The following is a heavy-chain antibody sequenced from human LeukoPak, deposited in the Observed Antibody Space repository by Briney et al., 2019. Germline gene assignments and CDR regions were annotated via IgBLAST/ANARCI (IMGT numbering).Heavy chain of an antibody. J-gene: IGHJ4*02. V-gene: IGHV1-46*01. CDR3: ARGDDYGDSLDY. D-gene: IGHD4-17*01. Sequence: ASVKVSCKASGYSFTSSYIHWVRQAPGQGLEWMGIINPSGGSTSYAQKFQGRVTMTRDTSISTAYMELSRLRSDDTAVYYCARGDDYGDSLDYWGQGTLVTVSS. CDR2: INPSGGST. CDR1: GYSFTSSY.